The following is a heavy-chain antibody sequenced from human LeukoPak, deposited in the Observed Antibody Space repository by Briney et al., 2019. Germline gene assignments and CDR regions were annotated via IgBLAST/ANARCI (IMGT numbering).Heavy chain of an antibody. CDR3: ARDQYGSGSYYVSNWFDP. CDR1: GGSISSYY. J-gene: IGHJ5*02. V-gene: IGHV4-59*12. Sequence: SETLSLTCTVSGGSISSYYWSWIRQPPGKGLEWIGYIYYSGSTNYNPSLKGRVTMSVDTSKNQFSLKLSSVTAADTAVYYCARDQYGSGSYYVSNWFDPWGQGTLVTVSS. CDR2: IYYSGST. D-gene: IGHD3-10*01.